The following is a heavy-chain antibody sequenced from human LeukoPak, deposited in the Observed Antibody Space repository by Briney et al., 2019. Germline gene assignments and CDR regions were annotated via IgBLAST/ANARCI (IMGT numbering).Heavy chain of an antibody. D-gene: IGHD3-10*01. Sequence: GGSLRLSCAASGFTFSSYSMNWVRQAPGKGLEWVSSISSSSSYIYYADSVKGRFTISRDNAKNSLYLQMNSLRAEDTAVYYCARGQAGALGDFDYWGQGTLVTVSS. CDR2: ISSSSSYI. J-gene: IGHJ4*02. V-gene: IGHV3-21*01. CDR3: ARGQAGALGDFDY. CDR1: GFTFSSYS.